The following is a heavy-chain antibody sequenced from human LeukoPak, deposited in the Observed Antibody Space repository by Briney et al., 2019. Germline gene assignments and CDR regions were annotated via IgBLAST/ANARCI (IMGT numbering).Heavy chain of an antibody. D-gene: IGHD3-10*01. J-gene: IGHJ4*02. Sequence: PGGSLRLPCAASGHSFSRYSMNWAREAPGKGLEWVSYIGSRPSSILYADSAKRRHTNSRGNDQGSLYLQTNSRRVEDTAVYYCAREGGAEDFDYGGQGTLVTVSS. CDR1: GHSFSRYS. CDR3: AREGGAEDFDY. CDR2: IGSRPSSI. V-gene: IGHV3-21*01.